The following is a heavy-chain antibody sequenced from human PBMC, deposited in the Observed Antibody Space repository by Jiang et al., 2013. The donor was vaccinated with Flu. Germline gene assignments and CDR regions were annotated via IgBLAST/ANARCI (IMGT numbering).Heavy chain of an antibody. CDR2: IYYNGAP. J-gene: IGHJ4*02. V-gene: IGHV4-61*01. CDR3: ARVGRWLQLGVDY. CDR1: GGSVSSGSYY. Sequence: GPGLVKSSETLSLTCTVSGGSVSSGSYYWSWIRQPPGKGLEWIGYIYYNGAPTANPSLKSRVTISVDTSKNQFSLKLNSVTAADTAMYYCARVGRWLQLGVDYWGQGTLVTVSS. D-gene: IGHD5-24*01.